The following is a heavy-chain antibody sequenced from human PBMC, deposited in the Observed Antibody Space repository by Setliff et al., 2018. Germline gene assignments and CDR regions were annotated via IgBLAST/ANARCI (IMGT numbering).Heavy chain of an antibody. J-gene: IGHJ6*02. Sequence: PSETLSLTCTVSGGSISPYFWSWIRQPPGKGLEWIGYIYHNGNTNFNPSLKTRVTMSVDTSKYQFALNLRSVTAADTAVYYCVRDRTAYSYGLDVWGQGTTVTVSS. V-gene: IGHV4-59*01. CDR3: VRDRTAYSYGLDV. CDR2: IYHNGNT. D-gene: IGHD5-18*01. CDR1: GGSISPYF.